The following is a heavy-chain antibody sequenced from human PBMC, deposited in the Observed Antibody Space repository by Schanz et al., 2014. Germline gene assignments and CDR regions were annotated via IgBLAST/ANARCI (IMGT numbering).Heavy chain of an antibody. CDR2: ITTSTSYT. Sequence: VQLVESGGGLIQPGGSLRLSCAASGFTVSSNYMSWVRQAPGKGLEWISYITTSTSYTNYADSVKGRFTISRDNAKKSLFLQMNSLRAEDTAVYYCARVELSVYYYAMDVWGQGTTVAVSS. J-gene: IGHJ6*02. CDR3: ARVELSVYYYAMDV. V-gene: IGHV3-11*06. D-gene: IGHD2-15*01. CDR1: GFTVSSNY.